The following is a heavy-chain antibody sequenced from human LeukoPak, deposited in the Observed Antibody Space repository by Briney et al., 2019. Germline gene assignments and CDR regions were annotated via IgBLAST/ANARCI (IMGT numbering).Heavy chain of an antibody. CDR2: IWYDGSSE. CDR1: GFSFSNYG. CDR3: AKGIKNFYYYIDV. J-gene: IGHJ6*03. V-gene: IGHV3-33*06. Sequence: TGTSLRLSCAASGFSFSNYGMHWVRQAPGKGLEWVAVIWYDGSSEYYVDSVKGRFTISRDNSKNTLYLQMNSLRAEDTAVYYCAKGIKNFYYYIDVWGKGTTVTVTS.